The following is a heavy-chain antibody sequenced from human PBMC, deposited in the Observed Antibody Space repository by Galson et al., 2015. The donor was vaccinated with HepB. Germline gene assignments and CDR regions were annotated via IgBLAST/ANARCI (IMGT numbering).Heavy chain of an antibody. CDR2: IIPIFGTA. Sequence: SVKVSCKASGGTFSSYAISWVRQAPGQGLEWMGGIIPIFGTANYAQKFQGRVTITADESTSTAYMELSSLRSEDTAVYYCARARGNYYDSSGYYPDYWGQGTLVTVSS. CDR3: ARARGNYYDSSGYYPDY. CDR1: GGTFSSYA. V-gene: IGHV1-69*13. J-gene: IGHJ4*02. D-gene: IGHD3-22*01.